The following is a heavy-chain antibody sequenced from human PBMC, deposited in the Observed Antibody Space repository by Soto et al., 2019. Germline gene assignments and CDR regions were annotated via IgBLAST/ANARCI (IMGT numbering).Heavy chain of an antibody. Sequence: SQTLSLTCAISGDSVSSNSAAWNWIRQSPSRGLEWLGRTYYRSKWYNDYAVSVKSRITINTDTSKNQFSLQLNSVSPEDTAVYYCARERIAARSNYYYYGMGVWGQGTTVTVSS. J-gene: IGHJ6*02. CDR3: ARERIAARSNYYYYGMGV. CDR1: GDSVSSNSAA. V-gene: IGHV6-1*01. D-gene: IGHD6-6*01. CDR2: TYYRSKWYN.